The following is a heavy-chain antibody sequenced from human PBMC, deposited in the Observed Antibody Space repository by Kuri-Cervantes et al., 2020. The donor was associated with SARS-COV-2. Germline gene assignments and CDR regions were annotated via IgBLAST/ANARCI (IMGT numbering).Heavy chain of an antibody. CDR1: GFTFSSYA. CDR3: AKGYYDSSGYRTLDY. D-gene: IGHD3-22*01. Sequence: GESLKISCAASGFTFSSYAMHWVRQAPSKGLEWVAVISYDGSNKYYADSVKGRFTISRDNSKNTLYLQMNSLRAEDTAVYYCAKGYYDSSGYRTLDYWGQGTLVTVSS. J-gene: IGHJ4*02. CDR2: ISYDGSNK. V-gene: IGHV3-30-3*01.